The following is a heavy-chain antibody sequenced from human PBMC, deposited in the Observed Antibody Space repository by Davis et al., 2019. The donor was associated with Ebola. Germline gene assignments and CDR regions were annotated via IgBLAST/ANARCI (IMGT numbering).Heavy chain of an antibody. CDR3: ARGKAMVITGGFTKFDY. V-gene: IGHV4-59*01. CDR2: IDYSGRT. Sequence: GSLRLSCTVSGDSIKTYYWNWIRQTPGKGLEWIGYIDYSGRTDQNPSLESRVTILRDTSKNQFSLKLNSVTTADTAVYYCARGKAMVITGGFTKFDYWGQGTLVTVSS. CDR1: GDSIKTYY. J-gene: IGHJ4*02. D-gene: IGHD3-22*01.